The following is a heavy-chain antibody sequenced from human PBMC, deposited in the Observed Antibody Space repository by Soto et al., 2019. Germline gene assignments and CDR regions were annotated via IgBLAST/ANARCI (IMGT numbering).Heavy chain of an antibody. J-gene: IGHJ4*02. CDR3: ARDHDYVWGNYRYTADY. Sequence: KVACKSSVYTFTDYSIHWVRQAPGQGLEWMGIVYTSGGSASYAQKFQGRVTMTRDTSASTVYMELSSLRSEDTAVYYCARDHDYVWGNYRYTADYWGQGTLVTVYS. CDR1: VYTFTDYS. D-gene: IGHD3-16*02. V-gene: IGHV1-46*01. CDR2: VYTSGGSA.